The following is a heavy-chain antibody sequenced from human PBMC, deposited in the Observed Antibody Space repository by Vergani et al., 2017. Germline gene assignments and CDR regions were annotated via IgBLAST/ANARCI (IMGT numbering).Heavy chain of an antibody. CDR2: ISGYDGKT. CDR3: AGGGSSAGPSDLYYFYMDV. V-gene: IGHV1-18*01. CDR1: GYSFTSYG. D-gene: IGHD3-16*01. J-gene: IGHJ6*03. Sequence: QVQLVQSGAEMKKPGASVNVSCKTSGYSFTSYGINWVRQAPGQGLEWLGWISGYDGKTKYVEKLQGRITVTIDTSTNSAYMELRGLRSDDTAVYYCAGGGSSAGPSDLYYFYMDVWGKGTSVTVSS.